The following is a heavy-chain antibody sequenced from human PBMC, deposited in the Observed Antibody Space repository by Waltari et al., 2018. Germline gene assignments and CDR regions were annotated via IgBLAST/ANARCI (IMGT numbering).Heavy chain of an antibody. J-gene: IGHJ4*02. Sequence: EVQLVESGGALVQPGGSLRLSCVASGFTFNTFWLSWVRKAPGKGLEWVTDINQDGSDTYYADSGKGRITVAGDNAKNSVYLQMNRLTVEDTAVYYCARDWEGYRPNFDYWGQGTLVTVSS. CDR3: ARDWEGYRPNFDY. CDR2: INQDGSDT. CDR1: GFTFNTFW. D-gene: IGHD1-1*01. V-gene: IGHV3-7*01.